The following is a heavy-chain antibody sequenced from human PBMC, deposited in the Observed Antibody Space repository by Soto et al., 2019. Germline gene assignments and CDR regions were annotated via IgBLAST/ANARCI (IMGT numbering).Heavy chain of an antibody. CDR1: GFTFSSYS. CDR3: ASDPRSGSYGWFDP. J-gene: IGHJ5*02. CDR2: ISSSSSYI. Sequence: LGGSLRLSCAASGFTFSSYSMNWVRQAPGKGLEWVSSISSSSSYIYYADSVKGRFTISRDNAKNSLYLQMNSLRAEDTAVYYCASDPRSGSYGWFDPWGQGTLVTVSS. D-gene: IGHD1-26*01. V-gene: IGHV3-21*01.